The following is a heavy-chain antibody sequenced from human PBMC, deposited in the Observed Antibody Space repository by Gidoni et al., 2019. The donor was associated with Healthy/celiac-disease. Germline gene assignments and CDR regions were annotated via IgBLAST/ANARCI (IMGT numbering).Heavy chain of an antibody. CDR1: GFTFSSYW. D-gene: IGHD2-15*01. J-gene: IGHJ6*02. Sequence: EVQLVESGGGLVQPGGSLRLSCAASGFTFSSYWMSWVRQAPGKGLEWVANIKQDGSEKYYVDSVKGRFTISRDNAKNSLYLQMNSLRAEDTAVYYCARDCSGGSCYDPYYYYGMDVWGQGTTVTVSS. CDR3: ARDCSGGSCYDPYYYYGMDV. CDR2: IKQDGSEK. V-gene: IGHV3-7*01.